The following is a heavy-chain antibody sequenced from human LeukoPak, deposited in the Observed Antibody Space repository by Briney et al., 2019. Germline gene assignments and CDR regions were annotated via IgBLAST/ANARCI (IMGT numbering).Heavy chain of an antibody. V-gene: IGHV1-3*01. CDR1: GYTFTDYT. Sequence: ASVKVSCKASGYTFTDYTMHWLRQAPGQRLDWMGWINGGSGNTKYSPEFRGRVTITRDTSASTAYMELSSLGSEDTAVYYCANPRYDSSGYYYVDWGQGTLVTVSS. D-gene: IGHD3-22*01. J-gene: IGHJ4*02. CDR3: ANPRYDSSGYYYVD. CDR2: INGGSGNT.